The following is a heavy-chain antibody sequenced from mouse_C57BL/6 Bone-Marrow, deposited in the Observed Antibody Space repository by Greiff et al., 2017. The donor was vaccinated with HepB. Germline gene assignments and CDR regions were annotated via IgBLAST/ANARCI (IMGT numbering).Heavy chain of an antibody. CDR3: ARGLYYSNYYFDY. D-gene: IGHD2-5*01. CDR2: IDPSDSYT. V-gene: IGHV1-50*01. Sequence: VQLQQPGAELVKPGASVKLSCKASGYTFTSYWMQWVKQRPGQGLEWIGEIDPSDSYTNYNQKFKGKATLTVDTSSSTAYMQLSSLTSEDSAVYYCARGLYYSNYYFDYWGQGTTLTVSS. CDR1: GYTFTSYW. J-gene: IGHJ2*01.